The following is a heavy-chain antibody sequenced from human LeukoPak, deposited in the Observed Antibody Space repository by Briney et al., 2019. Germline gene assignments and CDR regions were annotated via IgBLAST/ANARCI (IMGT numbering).Heavy chain of an antibody. Sequence: PGGSLRLSCAASGFTFSSYSMNWVRQAPGKGLEWVSYISSSGSTIYYADSVKGRFTISRDNAKNSLYLQMNSLRAEDTAVYYCARGSADYYGSGSYYNPPYYYYGMDVWGQGTTVTVSS. CDR2: ISSSGSTI. V-gene: IGHV3-48*04. CDR3: ARGSADYYGSGSYYNPPYYYYGMDV. J-gene: IGHJ6*02. CDR1: GFTFSSYS. D-gene: IGHD3-10*01.